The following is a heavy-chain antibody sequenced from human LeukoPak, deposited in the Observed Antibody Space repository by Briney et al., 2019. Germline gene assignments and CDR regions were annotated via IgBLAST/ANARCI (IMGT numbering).Heavy chain of an antibody. V-gene: IGHV4-34*01. CDR2: INHRGST. CDR1: GGSFSDYY. CDR3: ATYSTGFDI. J-gene: IGHJ3*02. Sequence: SETLSLTCAVYGGSFSDYYWTWIRQPPGKGLEWTGEINHRGSTHYNPSPKSRVTISVDTSKKQFSLKLSSVTAADTAVYYCATYSTGFDIWGQGTVVTVSS. D-gene: IGHD6-19*01.